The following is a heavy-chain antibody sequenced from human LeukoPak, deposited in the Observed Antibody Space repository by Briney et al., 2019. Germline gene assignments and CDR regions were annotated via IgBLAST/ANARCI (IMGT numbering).Heavy chain of an antibody. CDR3: ARGVREYQLLYYYYYGMDV. J-gene: IGHJ6*02. CDR2: ISYDGSNK. V-gene: IGHV3-30-3*01. CDR1: GFTFSSYA. Sequence: GGSLRLSCAASGFTFSSYAMHWVRQAPGKGLEWVAVISYDGSNKYYADSVKGRFTISRDNSKNTLYLQMNSLRAEDTAVYYCARGVREYQLLYYYYYGMDVWGQGTTVTVSS. D-gene: IGHD2-2*01.